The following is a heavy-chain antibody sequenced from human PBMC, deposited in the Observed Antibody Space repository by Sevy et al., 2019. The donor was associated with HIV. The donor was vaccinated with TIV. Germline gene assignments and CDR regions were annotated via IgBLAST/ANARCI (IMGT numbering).Heavy chain of an antibody. Sequence: GGSLRLSCAASGFTFNSYAMHWVRQAPGKGLEWVAVISKDGRTKYSAESVKGRFTISRDNSKNTLNLQMNSLGAEDTAVFYCAKDRCTGDVCENYYYALDIWGQGTTVTVSS. D-gene: IGHD2-8*02. CDR3: AKDRCTGDVCENYYYALDI. J-gene: IGHJ6*02. V-gene: IGHV3-30*18. CDR2: ISKDGRTK. CDR1: GFTFNSYA.